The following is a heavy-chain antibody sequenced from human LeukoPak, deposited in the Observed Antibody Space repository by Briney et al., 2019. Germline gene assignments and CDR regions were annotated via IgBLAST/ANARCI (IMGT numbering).Heavy chain of an antibody. D-gene: IGHD2-2*01. CDR3: AKTKRYCSSTSCRRPYYYGMDV. J-gene: IGHJ6*02. CDR2: ISGSGCNT. CDR1: GYTFNIYA. Sequence: GGSLRLSCAASGYTFNIYAMIWLPHAPGKALEWVSAISGSGCNTYYADSVKGRFTISRDNSKNTLYLQMNSLRAEDTAVYYCAKTKRYCSSTSCRRPYYYGMDVWGQGTTVTVSS. V-gene: IGHV3-23*01.